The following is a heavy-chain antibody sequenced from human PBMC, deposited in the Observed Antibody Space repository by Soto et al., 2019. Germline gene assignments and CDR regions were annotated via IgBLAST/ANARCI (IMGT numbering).Heavy chain of an antibody. CDR1: GGSISSYY. Sequence: PSETLSLTCTVSGGSISSYYCTWVRQPPRKGLEWIGYIYYTGSTNYNPSLKSRVTISVDTSKNQFSLSLTSVTAADTAVYYCARHSGGYNGFDFSYWGQGALVTVSS. CDR3: ARHSGGYNGFDFSY. D-gene: IGHD5-12*01. J-gene: IGHJ4*02. V-gene: IGHV4-59*08. CDR2: IYYTGST.